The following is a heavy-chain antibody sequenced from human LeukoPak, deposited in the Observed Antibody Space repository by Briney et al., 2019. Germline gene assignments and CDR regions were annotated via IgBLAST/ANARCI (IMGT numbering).Heavy chain of an antibody. CDR2: IYSGCAT. Sequence: GGSLRLSCAASGVSISSNYMTWVRQAPGKGLGWVSVIYSGCATYFADSVKGRFTISRDNSKNTMYLQMNSLRVDDTATYYCAKGVGVRGIIPQTLDYWGQGTLVLVSS. J-gene: IGHJ4*02. D-gene: IGHD3-10*01. CDR3: AKGVGVRGIIPQTLDY. V-gene: IGHV3-53*01. CDR1: GVSISSNY.